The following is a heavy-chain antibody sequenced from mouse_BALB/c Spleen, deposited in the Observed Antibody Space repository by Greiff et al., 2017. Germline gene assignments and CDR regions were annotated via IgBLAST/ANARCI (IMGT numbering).Heavy chain of an antibody. V-gene: IGHV1-80*01. CDR3: ARNWDRFAY. Sequence: VKLVESGAELVRPGSSVKISCKASGYAFSSYWMNWVKQRPGQGLEWIGQIYPGDGDTNYNGKFKGKATLTADKSSSTAYMQLSSLTSEDSAVYFCARNWDRFAYWGQGTLVTVSA. J-gene: IGHJ3*01. CDR1: GYAFSSYW. CDR2: IYPGDGDT. D-gene: IGHD4-1*01.